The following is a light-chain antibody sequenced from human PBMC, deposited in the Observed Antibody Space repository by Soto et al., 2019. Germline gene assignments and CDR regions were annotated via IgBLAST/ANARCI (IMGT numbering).Light chain of an antibody. CDR3: QQYDSLPYT. J-gene: IGKJ2*01. Sequence: DIQMTQSPSSLSASVGGRVTITCQASQDISNHLNWYQQKPGKAPSLLIYDTSNLETGVPSTFSGGGSGRDFTLTITSLQPEDFVTYYCQQYDSLPYTFGQGTKLDIK. V-gene: IGKV1-33*01. CDR1: QDISNH. CDR2: DTS.